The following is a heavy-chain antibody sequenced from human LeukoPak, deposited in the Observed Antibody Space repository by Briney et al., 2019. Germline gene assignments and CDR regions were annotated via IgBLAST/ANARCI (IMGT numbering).Heavy chain of an antibody. CDR1: GFTFDDYA. V-gene: IGHV3-43*02. CDR3: AKDSPYDSSGYSFDY. J-gene: IGHJ4*02. D-gene: IGHD3-22*01. Sequence: GGSLILSCAASGFTFDDYAMHWVRQAPGKGLEWVSLISGDGGSTYYADSVKGRFTISRDNSKNSLYLQMNSLRTEDTALYYCAKDSPYDSSGYSFDYWGQGTLVTVSS. CDR2: ISGDGGST.